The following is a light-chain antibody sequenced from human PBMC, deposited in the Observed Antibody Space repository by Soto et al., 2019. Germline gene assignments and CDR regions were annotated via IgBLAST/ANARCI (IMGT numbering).Light chain of an antibody. CDR2: QDT. CDR3: QAWDSSNVV. Sequence: SYELTQPPSVSVSPGQTASITCSGDKLGDEYASWYQQKPGQSPVLVIYQDTKRPSGIPERFSGSNSGNTATLTINGTQAMDEADYYCQAWDSSNVVFGGGTKLTVL. CDR1: KLGDEY. J-gene: IGLJ2*01. V-gene: IGLV3-1*01.